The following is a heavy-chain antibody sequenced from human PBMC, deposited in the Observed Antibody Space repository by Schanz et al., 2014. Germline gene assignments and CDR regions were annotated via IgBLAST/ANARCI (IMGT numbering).Heavy chain of an antibody. J-gene: IGHJ4*02. CDR3: ARVPRRVTTRGGGSRYYFDY. Sequence: EQLVESGGGLVQPGGSLRLSCAASGFRVITNYMTWVRQAPGKGLEWVSIMFPGGNTYYADSVKGRFTISRDNSKNTLFLQMNSLRAEDTAVYYCARVPRRVTTRGGGSRYYFDYWGQGTLVTVSS. CDR1: GFRVITNY. V-gene: IGHV3-66*01. D-gene: IGHD4-17*01. CDR2: MFPGGNT.